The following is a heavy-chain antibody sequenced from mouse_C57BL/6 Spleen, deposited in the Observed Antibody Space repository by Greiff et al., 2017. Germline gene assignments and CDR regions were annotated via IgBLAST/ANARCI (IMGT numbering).Heavy chain of an antibody. D-gene: IGHD2-4*01. Sequence: QVQLQQSGAELVKPGASVKISCKASGYAFSSYWMNWVKQRPGKGLEWIGQIYPGDGDTNYNGKFKGKATLTADKSSSTAYMQLSSLTSEDSAVYFCARSDYDYGVGYAMDYWGQGTSVTVSS. CDR3: ARSDYDYGVGYAMDY. V-gene: IGHV1-80*01. CDR2: IYPGDGDT. J-gene: IGHJ4*01. CDR1: GYAFSSYW.